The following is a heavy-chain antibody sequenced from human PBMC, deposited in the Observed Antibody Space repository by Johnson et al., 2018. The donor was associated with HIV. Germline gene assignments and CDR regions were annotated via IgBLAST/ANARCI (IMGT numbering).Heavy chain of an antibody. CDR1: GFSFDDYG. Sequence: VESGGGVVRPGGSLRLSCAASGFSFDDYGMSWVRQAPGKGLEWVSGSNWDGGSTYYADSVKGRFTISRDNSKNTLYLQMNSLRAEDPAVYYCAKSTRGNWGSCFDIWGQGTMVTVSS. J-gene: IGHJ3*02. CDR3: AKSTRGNWGSCFDI. CDR2: SNWDGGST. V-gene: IGHV3-20*04. D-gene: IGHD7-27*01.